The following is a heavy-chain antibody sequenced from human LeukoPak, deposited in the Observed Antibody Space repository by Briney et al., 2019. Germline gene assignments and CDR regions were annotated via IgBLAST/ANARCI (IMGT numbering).Heavy chain of an antibody. CDR2: ISGSGTST. J-gene: IGHJ6*02. Sequence: GGSLRLSCAASGFTVSSNYMSWVRQAPGKGLEWVSAISGSGTSTYYADSVKGRFTISRDNSKNTLYLQMNTLRAEDTAVYYCANAHYGGNSGYYYGMDVWGQGTTVTVSS. D-gene: IGHD4-23*01. CDR1: GFTVSSNY. V-gene: IGHV3-23*01. CDR3: ANAHYGGNSGYYYGMDV.